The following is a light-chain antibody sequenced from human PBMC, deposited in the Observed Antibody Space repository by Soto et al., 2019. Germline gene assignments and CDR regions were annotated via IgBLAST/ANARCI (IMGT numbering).Light chain of an antibody. CDR1: QPISSW. CDR2: DAS. CDR3: QQYENYWT. V-gene: IGKV1-5*01. Sequence: DIQMTQSPPTLSASVGDRVTITCRASQPISSWLAWYHQKPGKGPKLLIYDASNLESGVPSRFSGSGSGTEFTLTISSLQPEDFGIYYCQQYENYWTYGQGTKVDIK. J-gene: IGKJ1*01.